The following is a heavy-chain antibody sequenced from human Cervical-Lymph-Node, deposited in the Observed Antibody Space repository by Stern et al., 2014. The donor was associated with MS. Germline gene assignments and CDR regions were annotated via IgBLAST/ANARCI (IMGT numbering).Heavy chain of an antibody. Sequence: QVQLVQSGAEVKKPGASVKLSCRAPGYTFTSYSMHWVRQAPGQGLEWMGMMIPSGGSPSNAQKFQGRLTMTRDTSTSTVYMELSSLRSEDTAVYYCARGIYSSGYFEYFEHWGQGTLVTVSS. D-gene: IGHD3-22*01. CDR1: GYTFTSYS. CDR3: ARGIYSSGYFEYFEH. V-gene: IGHV1-46*03. J-gene: IGHJ1*01. CDR2: MIPSGGSP.